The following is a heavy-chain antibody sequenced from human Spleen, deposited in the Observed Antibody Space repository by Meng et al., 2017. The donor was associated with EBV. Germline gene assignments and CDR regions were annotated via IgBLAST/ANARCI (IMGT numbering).Heavy chain of an antibody. CDR3: ARELGYIWGSFLNI. D-gene: IGHD3-16*01. CDR2: IFDSGST. Sequence: QLRVLRPVCVKTWPAQSLTFTGSGGSISSSTYYWGWIRQPPGKGLEWIGTIFDSGSTYYTPSLKSRVTISVDTSTNQFSLKLSSGTAADTAVYYCARELGYIWGSFLNIWGQRTLVTVSS. CDR1: GGSISSSTYY. J-gene: IGHJ4*02. V-gene: IGHV4-39*02.